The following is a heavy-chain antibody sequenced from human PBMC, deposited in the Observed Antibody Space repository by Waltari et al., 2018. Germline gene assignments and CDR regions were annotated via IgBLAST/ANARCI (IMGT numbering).Heavy chain of an antibody. CDR2: INHSGRT. J-gene: IGHJ6*03. CDR1: GGSFSGYY. V-gene: IGHV4-34*01. D-gene: IGHD5-18*01. CDR3: ARLPRGGYSYGRDNYYYYYYMDV. Sequence: QVQLQQWGAGLLKPSETLSLTCAVYGGSFSGYYWRRIRQPPRKGLEWMGEINHSGRTNYNPSLKSRVTISVDTSKNQFSLKLSSVTAADTAVYYCARLPRGGYSYGRDNYYYYYYMDVWGKGTTVTVSS.